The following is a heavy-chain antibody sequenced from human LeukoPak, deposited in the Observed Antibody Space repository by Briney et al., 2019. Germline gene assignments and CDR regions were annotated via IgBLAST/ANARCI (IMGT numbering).Heavy chain of an antibody. CDR1: GFTFSNYW. D-gene: IGHD3-16*01. J-gene: IGHJ4*02. CDR2: INERATII. Sequence: GSLRLPWAASGFTFSNYWMHWVRQAPGKGLEWVSRINERATIISYADSVKGRFTISRENARNTLYLQMNSLTAEDTAVYYCVRDLILAWTPGDDFDHWGQGTLVTVFS. V-gene: IGHV3-74*01. CDR3: VRDLILAWTPGDDFDH.